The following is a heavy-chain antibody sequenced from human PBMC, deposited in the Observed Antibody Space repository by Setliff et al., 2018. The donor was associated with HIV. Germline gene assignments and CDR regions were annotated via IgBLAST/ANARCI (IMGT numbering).Heavy chain of an antibody. CDR3: ARKSVEISFGELATPFDF. CDR1: GGAFSSYA. J-gene: IGHJ4*02. V-gene: IGHV1-69*13. CDR2: IIPVFDTP. D-gene: IGHD3-10*01. Sequence: SVKVSCKASGGAFSSYAINWVRQAPGQGLEWMGGIIPVFDTPNYAQKFQGRATITADESTSTSSMELDRLTSDDTAIFYCARKSVEISFGELATPFDFWGQGTAVTVSS.